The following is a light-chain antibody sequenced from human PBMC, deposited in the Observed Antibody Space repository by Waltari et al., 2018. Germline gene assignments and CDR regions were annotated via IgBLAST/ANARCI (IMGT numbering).Light chain of an antibody. CDR2: GTS. V-gene: IGKV3-20*01. Sequence: EIVLTQSPGTLSLSPGERATLSCRASQSISSSYLAWYQQKPGQSPRLLIYGTSSRATGIPDRFSGSRSGTDFTLTISRLEPEDFAVYHCQQYDTLPWTFGQGTKVEIK. CDR3: QQYDTLPWT. J-gene: IGKJ1*01. CDR1: QSISSSY.